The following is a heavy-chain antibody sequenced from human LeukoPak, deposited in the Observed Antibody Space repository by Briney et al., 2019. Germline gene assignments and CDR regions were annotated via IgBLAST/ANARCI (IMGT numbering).Heavy chain of an antibody. CDR2: ISGSGGST. CDR3: AKPKWELLLSPPSY. D-gene: IGHD1-26*01. V-gene: IGHV3-23*01. Sequence: GGSLRLSCAASGFTFSSYAMSWVRQAPGKGLEWVSAISGSGGSTYYADSVKGRFTISRDNSKNTLYLQMNSLRAEDTAVYYCAKPKWELLLSPPSYWGQGTLVTVSS. CDR1: GFTFSSYA. J-gene: IGHJ4*02.